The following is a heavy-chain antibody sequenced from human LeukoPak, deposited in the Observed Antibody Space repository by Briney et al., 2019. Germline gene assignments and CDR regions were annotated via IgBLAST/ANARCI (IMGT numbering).Heavy chain of an antibody. CDR2: MKHDGTEK. CDR3: ARSPYSRSYGPFDY. V-gene: IGHV3-7*04. CDR1: GFTLSNYW. Sequence: GGSLRLSCAASGFTLSNYWMNWVRQAPGKGLEWVANMKHDGTEKSYVDSVKGRFTISRDDAKNSLYLQMNSLGAEDTARYYCARSPYSRSYGPFDYWGQGTLVTVSS. D-gene: IGHD1-26*01. J-gene: IGHJ4*02.